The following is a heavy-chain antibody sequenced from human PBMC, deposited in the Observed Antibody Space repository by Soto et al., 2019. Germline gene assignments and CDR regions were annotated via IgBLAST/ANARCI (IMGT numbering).Heavy chain of an antibody. J-gene: IGHJ4*02. Sequence: PGGSLRLSCTPSGFTFGDHDMSWLRQAPGKGLEWLGFIRGKAYGGTTEYAASVKGRFAMSRDDSQGIAYLQMNSLKTEDTAVYYCARVGCNSNSCYYLFDFWGQGSLVTVSS. CDR1: GFTFGDHD. D-gene: IGHD2-2*01. CDR2: IRGKAYGGTT. V-gene: IGHV3-49*03. CDR3: ARVGCNSNSCYYLFDF.